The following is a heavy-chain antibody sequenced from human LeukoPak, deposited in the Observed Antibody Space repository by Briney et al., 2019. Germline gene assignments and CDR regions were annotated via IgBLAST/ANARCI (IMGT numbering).Heavy chain of an antibody. Sequence: SETLSLTCNVSGGSISSYYWTWIRQPAGKGLEWIERITVSGSTNYNPSLKSRATMSVDTSKNQFSLKLTSVTAADTAAYFCAGSRNYYLRGDFWGQGILVTVSS. D-gene: IGHD3-10*02. V-gene: IGHV4-4*07. CDR3: AGSRNYYLRGDF. J-gene: IGHJ4*02. CDR1: GGSISSYY. CDR2: ITVSGST.